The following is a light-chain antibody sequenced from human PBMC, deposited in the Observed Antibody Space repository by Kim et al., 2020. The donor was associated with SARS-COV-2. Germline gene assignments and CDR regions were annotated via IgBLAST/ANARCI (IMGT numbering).Light chain of an antibody. CDR2: GAS. CDR1: QSVSSN. Sequence: EIVMTQSPATLSVSPGERATFSCRASQSVSSNLAWYQQKPGQAPRLLIYGASTRATGIPARFSGSGSGTEFTLTISSLQSEDFAVYYCQQYNNWRTFGQGTKVDIK. V-gene: IGKV3-15*01. J-gene: IGKJ1*01. CDR3: QQYNNWRT.